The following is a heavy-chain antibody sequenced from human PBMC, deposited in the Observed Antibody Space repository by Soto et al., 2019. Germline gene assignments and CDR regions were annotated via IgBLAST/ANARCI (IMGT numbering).Heavy chain of an antibody. CDR2: ISSSGSTI. D-gene: IGHD4-17*01. J-gene: IGHJ6*03. CDR1: GFTFSDYY. V-gene: IGHV3-11*01. Sequence: GGSLRLSCAASGFTFSDYYMSWIRQAPGKGLEWVSYISSSGSTIYYADSVKGRFTISRDNAKNSLYLQMNSLRAEDTAVYYCARVVHSYGDYKGYYYYYYYMDVWGKGTTVTVSS. CDR3: ARVVHSYGDYKGYYYYYYYMDV.